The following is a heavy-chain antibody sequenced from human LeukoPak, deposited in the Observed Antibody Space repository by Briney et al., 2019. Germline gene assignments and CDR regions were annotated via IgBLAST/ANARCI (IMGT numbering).Heavy chain of an antibody. CDR1: GGSFSGYY. Sequence: SETLSLTCAVYGGSFSGYYWSWIRQPPGKGLEWIGEINHSGSTNYNPSLKSRVTTSVDTSKNQFSLKLSSVTAADTAVYYCARGLGSGYQYYYYGMDVWGKGTTVTVSS. CDR3: ARGLGSGYQYYYYGMDV. D-gene: IGHD5-12*01. CDR2: INHSGST. J-gene: IGHJ6*04. V-gene: IGHV4-34*01.